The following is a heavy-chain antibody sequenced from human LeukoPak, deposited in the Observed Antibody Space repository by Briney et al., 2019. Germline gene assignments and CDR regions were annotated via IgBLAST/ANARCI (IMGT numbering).Heavy chain of an antibody. J-gene: IGHJ5*02. V-gene: IGHV4-38-2*02. D-gene: IGHD3-10*01. Sequence: SETLSLTCAVSGYSISSGYYWGWIRQPPGKGLEWIGSIYHSGSTYYNPSLKNRVTISVDTSKNQFSLKLSSVTAADTAVYYCARDGDYYGSGSYSLFQNWFDPWGQGTLVTVSS. CDR2: IYHSGST. CDR3: ARDGDYYGSGSYSLFQNWFDP. CDR1: GYSISSGYY.